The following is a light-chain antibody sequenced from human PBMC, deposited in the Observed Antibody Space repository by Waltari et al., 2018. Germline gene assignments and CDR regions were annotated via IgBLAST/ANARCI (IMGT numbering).Light chain of an antibody. CDR1: SSDVGGYDY. CDR3: SSYAGNKNV. CDR2: EVA. Sequence: QSALTQPPSASGFPGQSVTISCTGTSSDVGGYDYVSWYQQYPGKAPKLVIYEVAKRPSGGPDRFSGSKSGNTASLTVSGLQGEDEADYYCSSYAGNKNVFGTGTKVTVL. V-gene: IGLV2-8*01. J-gene: IGLJ1*01.